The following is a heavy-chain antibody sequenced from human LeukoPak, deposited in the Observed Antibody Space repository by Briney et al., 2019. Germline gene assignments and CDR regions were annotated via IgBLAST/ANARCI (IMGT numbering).Heavy chain of an antibody. V-gene: IGHV4-31*03. CDR1: GGSISSGGYY. D-gene: IGHD4-17*01. CDR2: IYYSGST. CDR3: ARLPTVTTSPFDY. Sequence: SETLSLTCTVSGGSISSGGYYWSWIRQHPGKGLEWIGYIYYSGSTYYNPSLKSRVTISVDTSKNQFSLKLSSVTAADTAVYYCARLPTVTTSPFDYWGQGTLVTVSS. J-gene: IGHJ4*02.